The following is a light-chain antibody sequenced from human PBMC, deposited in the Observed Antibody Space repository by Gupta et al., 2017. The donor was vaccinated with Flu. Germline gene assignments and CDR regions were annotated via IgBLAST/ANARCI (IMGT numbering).Light chain of an antibody. Sequence: GFDVHWYHHVPGKVPKLVIYIDINRPSGVPARFSGSKSGTSASLAITGLQPEDEGDYYCQSFDRSRGGFYVFGSGTKVSV. V-gene: IGLV1-40*01. CDR1: GFD. CDR3: QSFDRSRGGFYV. J-gene: IGLJ1*01. CDR2: IDI.